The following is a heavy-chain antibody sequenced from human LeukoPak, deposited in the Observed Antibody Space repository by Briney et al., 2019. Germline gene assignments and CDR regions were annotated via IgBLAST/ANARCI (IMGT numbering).Heavy chain of an antibody. D-gene: IGHD2-2*01. CDR2: ISGSGVST. CDR3: ARERGPAARHYYYYGMDV. CDR1: GFTFSSHA. V-gene: IGHV3-23*01. J-gene: IGHJ6*02. Sequence: GGSLRLSCAASGFTFSSHAMSWVRQAPGKGLEWVSAISGSGVSTHYADSVKGRFTISRDNSKNTLYLQMNSLRAEDTAVYYCARERGPAARHYYYYGMDVWGQGTTVTVSS.